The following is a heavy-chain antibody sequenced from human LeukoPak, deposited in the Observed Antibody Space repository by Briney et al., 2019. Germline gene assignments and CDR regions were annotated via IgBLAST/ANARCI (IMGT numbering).Heavy chain of an antibody. CDR1: GYTFTSYG. CDR2: ISAYNGNT. CDR3: ARPHSYYDILTGYDQDYFGY. V-gene: IGHV1-18*04. J-gene: IGHJ4*02. D-gene: IGHD3-9*01. Sequence: ASVKVSCKASGYTFTSYGISWVRQAPGQGLEWMGWISAYNGNTNYAQKLQGRVTMTTDTSTSTAYMELRSLRSDDTAVYYCARPHSYYDILTGYDQDYFGYWGQGTLVTVSS.